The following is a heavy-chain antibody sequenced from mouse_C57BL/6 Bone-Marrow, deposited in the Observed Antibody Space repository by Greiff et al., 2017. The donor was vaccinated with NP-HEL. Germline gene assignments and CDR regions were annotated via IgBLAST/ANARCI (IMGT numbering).Heavy chain of an antibody. V-gene: IGHV2-2*01. CDR2: IWSGGST. CDR3: ARKLGGNPNYYAMDY. D-gene: IGHD2-1*01. J-gene: IGHJ4*01. Sequence: VKLMESGPGLVQPSQSLSITCTVSGFSLTSYGVHWVRQSPGKGLEWLGVIWSGGSTDYNAAFISRLSISKDNSKSQVFFKMNSLQADDTAIYYCARKLGGNPNYYAMDYWGQGTSVTVSS. CDR1: GFSLTSYG.